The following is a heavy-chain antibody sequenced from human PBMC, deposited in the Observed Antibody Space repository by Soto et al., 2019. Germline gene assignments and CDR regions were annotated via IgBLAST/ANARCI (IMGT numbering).Heavy chain of an antibody. J-gene: IGHJ4*02. Sequence: PGGSLRLSCGGSGFTFITYWMTWVRQAPGKGLEWVANIKHDGSEKHYVDSVRGRFTISRDNPKNSLYLQMNSLRAEDTAVYYCASQRRDGYFGDYWGQGTLVTVSS. CDR1: GFTFITYW. CDR3: ASQRRDGYFGDY. CDR2: IKHDGSEK. V-gene: IGHV3-7*01. D-gene: IGHD5-12*01.